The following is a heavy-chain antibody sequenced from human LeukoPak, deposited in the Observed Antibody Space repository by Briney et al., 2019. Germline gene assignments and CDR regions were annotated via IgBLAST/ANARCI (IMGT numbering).Heavy chain of an antibody. CDR3: AKSTGYSSGWSSDY. Sequence: GGSLRLSCAASGFTFSTYAMHWVRQAPGKGLEWVSAISGSGGSTYYADSVKGRFTISRDNSKNTLYLQMNSLRAEDTAVYYCAKSTGYSSGWSSDYWGQGTLVTVSS. D-gene: IGHD6-19*01. J-gene: IGHJ4*02. CDR1: GFTFSTYA. V-gene: IGHV3-23*01. CDR2: ISGSGGST.